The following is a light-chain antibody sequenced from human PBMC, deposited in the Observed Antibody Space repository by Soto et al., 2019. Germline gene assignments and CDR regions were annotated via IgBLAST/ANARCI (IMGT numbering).Light chain of an antibody. V-gene: IGLV2-14*01. CDR2: EVS. Sequence: QSALTQPASVSGSPGQSITISCTGTSSDVGGFKFVSWYQQYPGKAPKLMIYEVSRRPSGVSNRFSGSKSGNTASLTISGLQPADEADYYCSSYTSGSALVFGGGTKLTVL. J-gene: IGLJ2*01. CDR3: SSYTSGSALV. CDR1: SSDVGGFKF.